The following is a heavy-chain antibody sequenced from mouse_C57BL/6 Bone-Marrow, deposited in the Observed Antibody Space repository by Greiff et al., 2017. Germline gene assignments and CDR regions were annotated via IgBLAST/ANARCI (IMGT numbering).Heavy chain of an antibody. V-gene: IGHV6-3*01. CDR3: TVTAY. D-gene: IGHD2-1*01. CDR2: IRLKSDNYAT. J-gene: IGHJ3*01. Sequence: EVQVEESGGGLVQPGGSMKLSCVASGFTFSNYWMNWVRQSPEKGLEWVAQIRLKSDNYATHYAESVKGRFTISRDDSKSSVYLQMNNLRAEDTGIYYCTVTAYWGQGTLVTDSA. CDR1: GFTFSNYW.